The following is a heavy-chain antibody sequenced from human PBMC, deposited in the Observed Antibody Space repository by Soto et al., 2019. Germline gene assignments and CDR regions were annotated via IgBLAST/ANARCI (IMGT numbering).Heavy chain of an antibody. J-gene: IGHJ5*02. V-gene: IGHV4-39*01. CDR1: GGSISSRSSY. CDR3: SVANSNWFDP. Sequence: SETLSLNCTVSGGSISSRSSYWSWIRQPPGKGLEWIGNIYHSGSTYYSPSLESRVTISIDTSKNQFSLRLNSVTATDTAVYYCSVANSNWFDPCGQGTLVTVSS. CDR2: IYHSGST. D-gene: IGHD5-12*01.